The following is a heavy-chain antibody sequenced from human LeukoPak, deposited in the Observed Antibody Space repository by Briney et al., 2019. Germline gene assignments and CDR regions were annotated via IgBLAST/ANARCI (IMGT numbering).Heavy chain of an antibody. CDR1: GYSFTSYW. D-gene: IGHD2-8*01. V-gene: IGHV5-51*01. Sequence: GESLKISCKGSGYSFTSYWIGWVRQMPGKGLEWMGIIYPDDSDTRYSPSFEGQVIISVDKSIRTAYLQWSSLKASDTATYYCARHGHCTNGVCYSNYYYYMDVWGKGTTVTVSS. J-gene: IGHJ6*03. CDR3: ARHGHCTNGVCYSNYYYYMDV. CDR2: IYPDDSDT.